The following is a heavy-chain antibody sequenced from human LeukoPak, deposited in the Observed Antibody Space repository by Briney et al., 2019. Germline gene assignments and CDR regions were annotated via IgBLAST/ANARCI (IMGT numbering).Heavy chain of an antibody. V-gene: IGHV3-30*04. CDR1: GFTFSSYA. J-gene: IGHJ4*02. CDR2: ISYDGSNK. CDR3: ARDGRYDYVWGSYRSAFYYFDY. D-gene: IGHD3-16*02. Sequence: GRSLRLSCAASGFTFSSYAMHWVRQAPGKGLEWVAVISYDGSNKYYADSVKGRFTISRDNSKNTLYLQMNGLRAEDTAVYYCARDGRYDYVWGSYRSAFYYFDYWGQGTLVTVSS.